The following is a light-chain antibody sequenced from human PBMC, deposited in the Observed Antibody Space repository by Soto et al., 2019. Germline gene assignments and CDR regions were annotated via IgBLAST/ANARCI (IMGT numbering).Light chain of an antibody. CDR1: QSVSSK. CDR2: RAS. V-gene: IGKV3-15*01. J-gene: IGKJ1*01. CDR3: QQYGSSGT. Sequence: EIVMTQSPATLSVSPGERATLSCRASQSVSSKLAWYQQKPGQAPRLLIYRASTRATDIPARFSGSGSGTDFTLTISRLEPEDFAVYYCQQYGSSGTFGQGTKVDIK.